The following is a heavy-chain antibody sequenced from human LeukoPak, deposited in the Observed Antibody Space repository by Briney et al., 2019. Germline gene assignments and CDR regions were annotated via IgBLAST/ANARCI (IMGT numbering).Heavy chain of an antibody. J-gene: IGHJ4*02. CDR1: GFTFSSYA. CDR3: AREGYCSSTSCYAPRFDY. CDR2: ISYDGSNK. D-gene: IGHD2-2*01. Sequence: PGGSLRLSCAASGFTFSSYAMHWVRQAPGKGLEWVAVISYDGSNKYYADSVKGRFTISRDNSKNTLYLQMNSLRAEDTAVYYCAREGYCSSTSCYAPRFDYWGQGTLVTVSS. V-gene: IGHV3-30*04.